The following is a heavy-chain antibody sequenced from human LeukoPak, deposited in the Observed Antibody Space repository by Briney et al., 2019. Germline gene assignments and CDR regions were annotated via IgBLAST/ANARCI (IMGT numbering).Heavy chain of an antibody. CDR2: IWYDGSNK. D-gene: IGHD3-10*01. V-gene: IGHV3-33*06. Sequence: GRSLRLSCAASGFTFSSYGMHWVRQAPGKGLEWVAVIWYDGSNKYYADSVKGRFTISRDNSKNTLYLQMNSLRAEDTAVYYCAKDLGDYYGSGSSPDYWGQGTLVTVSS. CDR1: GFTFSSYG. J-gene: IGHJ4*02. CDR3: AKDLGDYYGSGSSPDY.